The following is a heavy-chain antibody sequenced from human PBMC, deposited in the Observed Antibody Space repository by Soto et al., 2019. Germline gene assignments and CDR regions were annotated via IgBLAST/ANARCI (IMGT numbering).Heavy chain of an antibody. D-gene: IGHD3-3*01. CDR3: GRLLEYVVFCPGRGGGYCDVMAV. CDR2: IYYSGST. V-gene: IGHV4-59*08. CDR1: GGSISSYY. Sequence: SETLSLTCTVSGGSISSYYWSWIRQPPGKGLEWIGYIYYSGSTNYNPSLKSRVTISVDTSKNQFSLKLSSVTAADTAVYYCGRLLEYVVFCPGRGGGYCDVMAVWAQGSSVPVS. J-gene: IGHJ6*02.